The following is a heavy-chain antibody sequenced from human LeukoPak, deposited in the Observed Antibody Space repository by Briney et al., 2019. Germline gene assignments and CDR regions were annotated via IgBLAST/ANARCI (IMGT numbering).Heavy chain of an antibody. J-gene: IGHJ4*02. CDR1: GGTLSSYA. Sequence: ASVKVSCKASGGTLSSYAISWVRQAPGQGLAWMGRIIPILGIANYAQKFQGRVTITADKSTSTAYMELSSLRPEDTAVYYCAREDTYGSGTYPRPYYFDYWGQGTLVTVSS. V-gene: IGHV1-69*04. CDR3: AREDTYGSGTYPRPYYFDY. CDR2: IIPILGIA. D-gene: IGHD3-10*01.